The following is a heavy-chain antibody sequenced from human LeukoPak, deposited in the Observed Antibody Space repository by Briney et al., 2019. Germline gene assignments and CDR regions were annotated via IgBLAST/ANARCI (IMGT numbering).Heavy chain of an antibody. CDR3: ARAPCSGGSCTPRGRFDP. J-gene: IGHJ5*02. D-gene: IGHD2-15*01. V-gene: IGHV1-3*01. Sequence: ASVKVSCKASGYTFTSYAMHWVRQAPGQRLEWMGWINAGNGNTKYSQKFQGRVTITRDTSASTAYMELSSLRSEDTAVYYCARAPCSGGSCTPRGRFDPWGQGTLVTVSS. CDR2: INAGNGNT. CDR1: GYTFTSYA.